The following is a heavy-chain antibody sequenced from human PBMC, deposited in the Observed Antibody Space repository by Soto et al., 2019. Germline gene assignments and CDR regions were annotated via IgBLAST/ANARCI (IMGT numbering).Heavy chain of an antibody. V-gene: IGHV3-23*01. D-gene: IGHD3-22*01. Sequence: EVQLLESGGGLVQPGGSLRLSCAASGFTFSSYAMSWVRQAPGKGLEWVSAISGSGGSTYYADSVKGRFTISRDNSKNTLYLQMNSLRAEDTPVYYCAKDRWGDYYDSSGYYYDYWGQGTLVTVSS. CDR1: GFTFSSYA. J-gene: IGHJ4*02. CDR2: ISGSGGST. CDR3: AKDRWGDYYDSSGYYYDY.